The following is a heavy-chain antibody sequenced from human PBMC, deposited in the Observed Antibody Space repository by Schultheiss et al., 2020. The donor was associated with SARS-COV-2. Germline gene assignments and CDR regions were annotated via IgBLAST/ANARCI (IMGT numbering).Heavy chain of an antibody. Sequence: GGSLRLSCAASESTFSVSAMHWVRQAPGKGLEWVAVISYDGSNKYYADSVKGRFTISRDNSKNTLYLQMNSLRAEDTAVYYCAREAYYDSSGYYYYWGQGTLVTVSS. CDR1: ESTFSVSA. CDR2: ISYDGSNK. V-gene: IGHV3-30*14. CDR3: AREAYYDSSGYYYY. J-gene: IGHJ4*02. D-gene: IGHD3-22*01.